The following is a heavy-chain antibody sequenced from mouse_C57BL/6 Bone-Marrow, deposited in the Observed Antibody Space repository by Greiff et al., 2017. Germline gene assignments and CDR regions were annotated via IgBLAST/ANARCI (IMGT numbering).Heavy chain of an antibody. D-gene: IGHD2-2*01. J-gene: IGHJ2*01. V-gene: IGHV1-7*01. CDR3: ARGYGYGDD. CDR2: INPSSGYT. Sequence: VQLQQSGAELAKPGASVKLSCKASGYTFTGYWMHWVKQRPGQGLEWIGYINPSSGYTKYNQKFKDKATVTADKSSSTAYMQLSSLTYEDSAVYYCARGYGYGDDWGKGTTLTVSS. CDR1: GYTFTGYW.